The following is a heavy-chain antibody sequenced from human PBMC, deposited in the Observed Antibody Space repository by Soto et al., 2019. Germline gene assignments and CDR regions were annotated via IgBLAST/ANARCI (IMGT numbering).Heavy chain of an antibody. V-gene: IGHV1-2*02. D-gene: IGHD3-3*01. Sequence: VASVKVSCKASGYTFTGYYMHWVRQAPGQGLEWMGWINPNSGGTNYAQKFQGRVTMTRDTSISTAYMELSRLRSDDTAVYYCARVRLRFLEWFFDYWGQGTLVTVSS. J-gene: IGHJ4*02. CDR1: GYTFTGYY. CDR2: INPNSGGT. CDR3: ARVRLRFLEWFFDY.